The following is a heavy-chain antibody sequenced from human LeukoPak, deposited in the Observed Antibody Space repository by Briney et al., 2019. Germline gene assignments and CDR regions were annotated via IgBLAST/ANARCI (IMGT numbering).Heavy chain of an antibody. J-gene: IGHJ3*02. CDR3: AKDLITIRLLWFGDLAFDI. V-gene: IGHV3-74*01. CDR1: GFTFSNYW. D-gene: IGHD3-10*01. Sequence: PGGSLRLSCAASGFTFSNYWMHWVRQAPGKGLDWVSNINGDGSRTYYADSVKGRFTISRDNSKNTLYLQMNSLRAEDTAVYYCAKDLITIRLLWFGDLAFDIWGQGTMVTVSS. CDR2: INGDGSRT.